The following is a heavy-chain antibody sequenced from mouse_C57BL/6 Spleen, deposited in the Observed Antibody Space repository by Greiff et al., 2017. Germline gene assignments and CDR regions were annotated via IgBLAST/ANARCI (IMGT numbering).Heavy chain of an antibody. J-gene: IGHJ2*01. CDR3: ARCNDGYYVFDY. D-gene: IGHD2-3*01. CDR1: GFTFSSYT. V-gene: IGHV5-9*01. Sequence: EVQLVESGGGLVKPGGSLKLSCAASGFTFSSYTMSWVRQTPEKRLEWVATIGGGGGNTYYPDSVKGRFTISRDNAKNTLYLQMSSLGSEDTALYYCARCNDGYYVFDYWGQGTTLTVSS. CDR2: IGGGGGNT.